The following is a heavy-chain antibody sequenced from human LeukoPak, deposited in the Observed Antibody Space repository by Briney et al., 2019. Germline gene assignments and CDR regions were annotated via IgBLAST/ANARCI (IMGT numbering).Heavy chain of an antibody. J-gene: IGHJ5*02. Sequence: ASVKVSCKASGGTFSSYAISWVRQAPGQGLEWMGGIIPIFGTANYAQKFQGRVTITADESTSTAYMELSSLRSEDTAVYYCARFYYDSSGYLYNWFDPWGQGTLVTVSS. CDR1: GGTFSSYA. D-gene: IGHD3-22*01. V-gene: IGHV1-69*13. CDR3: ARFYYDSSGYLYNWFDP. CDR2: IIPIFGTA.